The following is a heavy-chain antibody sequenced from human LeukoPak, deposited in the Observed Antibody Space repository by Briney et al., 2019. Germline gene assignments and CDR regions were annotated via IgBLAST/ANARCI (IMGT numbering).Heavy chain of an antibody. D-gene: IGHD2-15*01. CDR3: ARDEYCSGGSCYAYYYYYYGMDV. J-gene: IGHJ6*02. CDR1: GGTFSSYA. CDR2: IIPIFGTA. Sequence: SVKVSCKASGGTFSSYAISWVRQAPGQGLEWMGGIIPIFGTANYAQKFQGRVTITADKSTSTAYMELSSLRSEDTAVYYCARDEYCSGGSCYAYYYYYYGMDVWGQGTTVTVSS. V-gene: IGHV1-69*06.